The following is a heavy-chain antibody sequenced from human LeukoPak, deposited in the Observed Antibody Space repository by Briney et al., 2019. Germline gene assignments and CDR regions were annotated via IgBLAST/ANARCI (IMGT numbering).Heavy chain of an antibody. CDR1: GYTFTSYY. CDR3: ARDHESTHYDFWSGYFSQRSYYFDY. Sequence: ASVKVSCKASGYTFTSYYMHWVRQAPGQGLEWMGIINPSGGSTSYAQKFQGRVTMTRDTSTSTVYMELSSLRSEDTAVYYCARDHESTHYDFWSGYFSQRSYYFDYWGQGTLVTVSS. CDR2: INPSGGST. J-gene: IGHJ4*02. D-gene: IGHD3-3*01. V-gene: IGHV1-46*01.